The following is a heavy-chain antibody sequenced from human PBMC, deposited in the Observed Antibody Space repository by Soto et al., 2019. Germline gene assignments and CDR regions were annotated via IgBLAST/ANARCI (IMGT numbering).Heavy chain of an antibody. D-gene: IGHD5-18*01. V-gene: IGHV1-46*01. Sequence: QVQLVQSGAEVKKPGASVRVSCKASGYALSSYHMHWVRQAPGQGLEWMGIINPSGVTTAYAQRLQGRLTVTRDTSTSTVYMELSGLRSEDTAVYYCARALPRSSGYAYGALDYWGQGTLGTVSP. CDR3: ARALPRSSGYAYGALDY. CDR2: INPSGVTT. CDR1: GYALSSYH. J-gene: IGHJ4*02.